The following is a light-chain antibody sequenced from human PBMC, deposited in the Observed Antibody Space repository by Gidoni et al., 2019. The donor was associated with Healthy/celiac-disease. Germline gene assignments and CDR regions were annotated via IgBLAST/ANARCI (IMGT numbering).Light chain of an antibody. J-gene: IGKJ4*01. CDR2: AAS. V-gene: IGKV1-NL1*01. CDR3: QQYYSTPQ. CDR1: QGISNS. Sequence: DIQMTQSPSSLSASVGDRVTITCRASQGISNSLAWYQQKPGKAPKLLLYAASRLEGGVPSRFSGSGSGTDYTLTISSLQPEDFATYYCQQYYSTPQFGGXTKVEIK.